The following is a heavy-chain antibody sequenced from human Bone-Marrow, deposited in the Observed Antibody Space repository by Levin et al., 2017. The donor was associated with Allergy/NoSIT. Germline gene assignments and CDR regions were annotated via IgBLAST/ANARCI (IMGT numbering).Heavy chain of an antibody. Sequence: GESLKISCSASGFTFTNAWMSWVRQAPGKGLEWVARITSESAGGTADHAAPVTGRFTISRDDSRNTLYLQMNSLKPEDTAVYYCTGTARGIAGLDSWGQGTLVTVSS. CDR2: ITSESAGGTA. J-gene: IGHJ4*02. D-gene: IGHD6-13*01. V-gene: IGHV3-15*01. CDR1: GFTFTNAW. CDR3: TGTARGIAGLDS.